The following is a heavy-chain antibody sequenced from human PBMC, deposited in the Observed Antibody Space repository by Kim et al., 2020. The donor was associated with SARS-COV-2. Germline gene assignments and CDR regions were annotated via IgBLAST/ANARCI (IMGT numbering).Heavy chain of an antibody. CDR1: GYTFTGYY. CDR2: INPNSGGT. D-gene: IGHD2-2*01. J-gene: IGHJ6*02. V-gene: IGHV1-2*06. Sequence: ASVKVSCKASGYTFTGYYMHWVRQAPGQGLEWMGRINPNSGGTNYAQKFQGRVTMTRDTSISTAYMELSRLRSDDTAVYYCATHTAGVVPAAWGKIGGMDVWGQGTTVTVSS. CDR3: ATHTAGVVPAAWGKIGGMDV.